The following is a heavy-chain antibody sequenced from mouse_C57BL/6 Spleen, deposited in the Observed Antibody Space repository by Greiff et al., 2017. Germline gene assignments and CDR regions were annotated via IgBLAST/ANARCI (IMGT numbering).Heavy chain of an antibody. CDR2: IYPSDSET. CDR1: GYTFTSYW. V-gene: IGHV1-61*01. J-gene: IGHJ3*01. D-gene: IGHD2-1*01. Sequence: VQLQQPGAELVRPGSSVKLSCKASGYTFTSYWMDWVKQRPGQGLEWIGNIYPSDSETHYNQKFKDKATLTVDKSSSTAYMQLSSLTSEDSAVYYCARGSYGKSFAYWGQGTLVTVSA. CDR3: ARGSYGKSFAY.